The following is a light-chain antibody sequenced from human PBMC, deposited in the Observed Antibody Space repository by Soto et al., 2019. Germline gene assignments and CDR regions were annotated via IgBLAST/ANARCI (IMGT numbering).Light chain of an antibody. Sequence: EIQFTQSPSSLSASVGERATITCRASQSISTYLHWYQQKPGKAPKLLIYAASSLQSGVPSRFSGSGSGTDFTLTISSLQPEDFAAYSCQQSHSSPRTFGQGTKVDIK. CDR3: QQSHSSPRT. CDR2: AAS. J-gene: IGKJ1*01. V-gene: IGKV1-39*01. CDR1: QSISTY.